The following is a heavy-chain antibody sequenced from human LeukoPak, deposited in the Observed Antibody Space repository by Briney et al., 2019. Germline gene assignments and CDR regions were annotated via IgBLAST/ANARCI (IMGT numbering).Heavy chain of an antibody. D-gene: IGHD3-10*01. J-gene: IGHJ4*02. Sequence: GGSLRLSCAASGFTFSSYAMSWVRQAPGKGLEWVSAISGSGGSTYYADSVKGRFTISRDNSKNTLYLQMNSLRAEGTAVYYCAKDPGVLLWFGELSIWGQGTLVTVSS. CDR2: ISGSGGST. CDR3: AKDPGVLLWFGELSI. V-gene: IGHV3-23*01. CDR1: GFTFSSYA.